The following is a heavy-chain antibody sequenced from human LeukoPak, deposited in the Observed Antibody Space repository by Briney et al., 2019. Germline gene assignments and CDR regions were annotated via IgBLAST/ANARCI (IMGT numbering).Heavy chain of an antibody. J-gene: IGHJ4*02. Sequence: PGGSLRLSCEASGFTVSNNYMNWVRQAPGKGLEWVSVIYSGGTTYYADSVKGRFTISRDNSKNTLYLQMNSLRAEDTAVYYCASSAYGMFDYWGQGTLVTASS. CDR3: ASSAYGMFDY. CDR1: GFTVSNNY. V-gene: IGHV3-66*01. CDR2: IYSGGTT. D-gene: IGHD2-8*01.